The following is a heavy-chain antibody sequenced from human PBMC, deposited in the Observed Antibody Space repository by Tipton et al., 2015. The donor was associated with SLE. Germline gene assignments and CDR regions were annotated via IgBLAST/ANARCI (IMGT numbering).Heavy chain of an antibody. J-gene: IGHJ6*03. V-gene: IGHV4-34*01. CDR2: INHSGST. Sequence: TLSLTCAVYGGSFSGYYWSWIRQPPGKGLEWIGEINHSGSTNYNPSLKSRVTISVDTSKNQFSLKLSSVTAADTAVYYCARENYDFWSGYYEDYYMDVWGKGTPVTVSS. D-gene: IGHD3-3*01. CDR3: ARENYDFWSGYYEDYYMDV. CDR1: GGSFSGYY.